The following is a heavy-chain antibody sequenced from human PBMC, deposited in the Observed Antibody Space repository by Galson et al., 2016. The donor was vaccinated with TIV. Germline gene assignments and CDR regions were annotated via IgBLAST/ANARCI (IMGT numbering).Heavy chain of an antibody. CDR3: SRDRLVDILAGSFDY. J-gene: IGHJ4*02. Sequence: SLRLSCAGSGFTFGDYAVNWVRQAPGKGVEGVGFIRNTVYGGTPEYAASVNGRFTISRDDSKSIAYLQMNNLKTEDTAVYYCSRDRLVDILAGSFDYWGQGTLVTVSS. CDR1: GFTFGDYA. V-gene: IGHV3-49*04. D-gene: IGHD3-9*01. CDR2: IRNTVYGGTP.